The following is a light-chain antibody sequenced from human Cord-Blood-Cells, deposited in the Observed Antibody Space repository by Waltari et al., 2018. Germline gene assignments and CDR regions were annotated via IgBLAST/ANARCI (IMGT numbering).Light chain of an antibody. V-gene: IGKV3-20*01. CDR1: QSVSSSY. CDR2: GAS. J-gene: IGKJ4*01. Sequence: EIVLTQSPGTLSLSPGERATLSCRASQSVSSSYLAWYQPKPGQAPRLLISGASSRATVIPDRFSGSGSGTDFTLTISRLEPEDFAVYYCQQYGSSPLTFGGGTKVEIK. CDR3: QQYGSSPLT.